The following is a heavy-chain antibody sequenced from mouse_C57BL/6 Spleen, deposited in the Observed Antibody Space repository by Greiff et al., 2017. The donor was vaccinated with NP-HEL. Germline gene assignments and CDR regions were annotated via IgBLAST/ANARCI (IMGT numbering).Heavy chain of an antibody. Sequence: QVQLQQPGAELVRPGSSVKLSCKASGYTFTSYWMDWVKQRPGQGLEWIGNIYPSDSETHYNQQFKDKATLTVDKSSSTAYMQLSSLTSEDSAVYYCARGPDGYYSFSFAYWGHGTLVTVSA. CDR3: ARGPDGYYSFSFAY. CDR1: GYTFTSYW. V-gene: IGHV1-61*01. CDR2: IYPSDSET. J-gene: IGHJ3*01. D-gene: IGHD2-3*01.